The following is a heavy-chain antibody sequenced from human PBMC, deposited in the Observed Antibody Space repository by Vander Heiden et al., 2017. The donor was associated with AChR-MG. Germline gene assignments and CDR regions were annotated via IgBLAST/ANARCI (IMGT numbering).Heavy chain of an antibody. J-gene: IGHJ4*02. Sequence: QVQLVQCGAEVKKPGASVKVSCKSSGYTFTSYAMHWVRQAPGQRFEWRGWINAGNGNTKYSQKFQGRGTITRDTSASTADMELSSLRSEDTAVYYCARGTDYGDLIDYWGQGTLVTVSS. CDR1: GYTFTSYA. CDR2: INAGNGNT. CDR3: ARGTDYGDLIDY. V-gene: IGHV1-3*01. D-gene: IGHD4-17*01.